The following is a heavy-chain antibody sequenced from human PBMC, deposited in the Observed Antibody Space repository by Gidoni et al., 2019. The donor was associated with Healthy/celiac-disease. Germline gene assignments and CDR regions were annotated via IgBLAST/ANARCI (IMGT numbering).Heavy chain of an antibody. J-gene: IGHJ4*02. D-gene: IGHD4-17*01. CDR2: ISGSGGRT. V-gene: IGHV3-23*01. Sequence: EVQLLESGGGLLQPGGSLSLSCAASGFTFSSYAMSWVRQAPGKGLGWVSAISGSGGRTYYADSVKGRFTISRDNSKNTLYLQMNSLRAEDTAIYYCAKGTVTTVGTLTPFDYWGQGTLVTVSS. CDR1: GFTFSSYA. CDR3: AKGTVTTVGTLTPFDY.